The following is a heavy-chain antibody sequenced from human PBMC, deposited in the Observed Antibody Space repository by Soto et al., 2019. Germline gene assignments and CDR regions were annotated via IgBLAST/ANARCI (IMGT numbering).Heavy chain of an antibody. J-gene: IGHJ6*02. Sequence: GPEVRKPGASVKVSCEASGYTFTTSGISWVRQVPGQGLEWMGWISTYNGDTNSAQNFQGRVLMTADTSTGTAYMELMSLKSDDTAVYYCVRQGSWPYYYYGLDVWGQGTTVTVSS. D-gene: IGHD1-26*01. CDR2: ISTYNGDT. CDR1: GYTFTTSG. V-gene: IGHV1-18*01. CDR3: VRQGSWPYYYYGLDV.